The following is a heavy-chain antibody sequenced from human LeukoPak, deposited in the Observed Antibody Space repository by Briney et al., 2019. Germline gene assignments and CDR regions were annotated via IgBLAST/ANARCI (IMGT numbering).Heavy chain of an antibody. CDR3: ARRSGSYRYYFDY. J-gene: IGHJ4*02. Sequence: PSETLSLTCTVSGGSISSSSYYCGWIRQPPGKGLEWIGSIYYSGSTYYNPSLKSRVTISVDTSKNQFSLKLSSVTAADTAVYYCARRSGSYRYYFDYWGQGTLVTVSS. D-gene: IGHD1-26*01. V-gene: IGHV4-39*01. CDR1: GGSISSSSYY. CDR2: IYYSGST.